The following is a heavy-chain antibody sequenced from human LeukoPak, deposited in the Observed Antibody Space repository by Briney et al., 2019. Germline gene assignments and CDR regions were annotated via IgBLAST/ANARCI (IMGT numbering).Heavy chain of an antibody. CDR2: ISYDGSNK. J-gene: IGHJ4*02. V-gene: IGHV3-30*18. Sequence: GGSLRLSCAASGFTFSSYVMHWVRQAPGKGLEWVAVISYDGSNKYYADSVKGRFTISRDNSKNTLYLQMNSLRAEDTAVYYCAKNPDGIAAAGHDYWGQGTLVTVSS. CDR1: GFTFSSYV. D-gene: IGHD6-13*01. CDR3: AKNPDGIAAAGHDY.